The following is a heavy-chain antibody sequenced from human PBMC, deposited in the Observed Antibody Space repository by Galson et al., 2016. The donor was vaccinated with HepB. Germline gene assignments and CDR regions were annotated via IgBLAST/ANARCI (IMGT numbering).Heavy chain of an antibody. CDR3: ARSYLLGRGFGW. V-gene: IGHV6-1*01. CDR1: GDSVSSNSAG. J-gene: IGHJ4*02. CDR2: TFYRSNWQN. Sequence: CAISGDSVSSNSAGWNWIRQSPSRGLEWLGRTFYRSNWQNDYAESVKSRISINPDTSKNQFSLPLNSVTPEDTAVYYCARSYLLGRGFGWWGQGTLVTVSS. D-gene: IGHD2/OR15-2a*01.